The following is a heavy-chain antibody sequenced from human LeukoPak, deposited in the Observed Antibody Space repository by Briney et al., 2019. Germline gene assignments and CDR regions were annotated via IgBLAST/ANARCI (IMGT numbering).Heavy chain of an antibody. CDR2: IYHSGST. CDR1: GGSISSSNW. Sequence: PSGTLSLTCAVSGGSISSSNWWSWVRQPPGKGLEWIGEIYHSGSTNYSPSLKSRVTISVDKSKNQFSLKLSSVTAADTAVYYCARCDFWSGYYFDYWGQGTLVTVSS. J-gene: IGHJ4*02. V-gene: IGHV4-4*02. CDR3: ARCDFWSGYYFDY. D-gene: IGHD3-3*01.